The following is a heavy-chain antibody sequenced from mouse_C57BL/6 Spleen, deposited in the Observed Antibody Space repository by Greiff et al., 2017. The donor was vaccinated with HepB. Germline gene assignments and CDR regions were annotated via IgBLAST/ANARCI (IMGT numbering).Heavy chain of an antibody. D-gene: IGHD1-1*01. CDR2: INPSTGGT. J-gene: IGHJ2*01. V-gene: IGHV1-42*01. Sequence: VQLQQSGPELVKPGASVKISCKASGYSFTGYYMNWVKQSPEKSLEWIGEINPSTGGTTYIQKFKAKATLTVDKSSSTAYMQLKSLTSEDSAVYYCARNYYGSSYFDYWGQGTTLTVSS. CDR3: ARNYYGSSYFDY. CDR1: GYSFTGYY.